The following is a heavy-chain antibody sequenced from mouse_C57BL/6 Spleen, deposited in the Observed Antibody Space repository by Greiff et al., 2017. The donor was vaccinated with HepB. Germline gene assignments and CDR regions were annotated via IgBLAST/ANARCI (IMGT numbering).Heavy chain of an antibody. CDR1: GYTFTSYW. CDR3: ARRGITTVVASPHFDY. V-gene: IGHV1-50*01. D-gene: IGHD1-1*01. Sequence: QVQLKQPGAELVKPGASVKLSCKASGYTFTSYWMQWVKQRPGQGLEWIGEIDPSDSYTNYNQKFKGKATLTVDTSSSTAYMQLSSLTSEDSAVYYCARRGITTVVASPHFDYWGQGTTLTVSS. J-gene: IGHJ2*01. CDR2: IDPSDSYT.